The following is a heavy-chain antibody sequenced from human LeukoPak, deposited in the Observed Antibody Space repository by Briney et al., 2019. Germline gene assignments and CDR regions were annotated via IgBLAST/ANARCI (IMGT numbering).Heavy chain of an antibody. CDR2: INHSGST. CDR1: GGSFSGYY. D-gene: IGHD2-15*01. CDR3: ARGGLVVAAWFDP. V-gene: IGHV4-34*01. J-gene: IGHJ5*02. Sequence: SETLSLTCAVYGGSFSGYYWSWIRQPPGKGLEWIGEINHSGSTNYNPSLKSRVTISVDTSKNQFSLKLSSVTAADTAVYYCARGGLVVAAWFDPWGQGTLVTVPS.